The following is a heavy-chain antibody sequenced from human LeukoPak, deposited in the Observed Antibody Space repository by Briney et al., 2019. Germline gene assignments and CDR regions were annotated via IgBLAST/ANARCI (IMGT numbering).Heavy chain of an antibody. D-gene: IGHD3-10*01. Sequence: SETLSLTCTVSGGSISSYYWSWTRQPPGKGQEWIGDIYYSGNTNYNPSLKSRVTISVHTSKTQFSLKLSSVTAADTAVYYCARERGGQDYYGSGRGPYNWFDPWGQGTLVTVSS. V-gene: IGHV4-59*01. CDR1: GGSISSYY. CDR3: ARERGGQDYYGSGRGPYNWFDP. J-gene: IGHJ5*02. CDR2: IYYSGNT.